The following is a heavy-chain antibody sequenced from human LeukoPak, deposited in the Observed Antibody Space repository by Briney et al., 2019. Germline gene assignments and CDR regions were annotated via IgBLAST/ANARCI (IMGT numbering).Heavy chain of an antibody. V-gene: IGHV4-34*01. CDR3: GSKTTVAGGNNWFDP. CDR2: INHSGST. J-gene: IGHJ5*02. Sequence: SETLSLTCAVYGGSFSDYYWSWIRQPPGKGLEWIGEINHSGSTNYNPSLKSRVTISVDTSKNQFSLKLSSVTAADTAVYYCGSKTTVAGGNNWFDPWGQGTLVTVSS. D-gene: IGHD6-19*01. CDR1: GGSFSDYY.